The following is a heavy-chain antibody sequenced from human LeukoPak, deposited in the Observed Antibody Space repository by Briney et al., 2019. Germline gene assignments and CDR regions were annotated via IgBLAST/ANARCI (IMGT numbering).Heavy chain of an antibody. D-gene: IGHD3-3*01. Sequence: GSLRLSCAASGFTVSSNYMSWVRQAPGKGLEWIGEIYHSGSTNDNPSLKSRVTISVDKSKNQFSLKLSSVTAADTAVYYCARKAAGIRFLEWFLDYWGQGTLVTVSS. CDR1: GFTVSSNY. CDR2: IYHSGST. V-gene: IGHV4-4*02. CDR3: ARKAAGIRFLEWFLDY. J-gene: IGHJ4*02.